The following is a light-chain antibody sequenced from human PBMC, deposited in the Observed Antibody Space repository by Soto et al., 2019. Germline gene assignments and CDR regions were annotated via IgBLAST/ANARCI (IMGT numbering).Light chain of an antibody. CDR2: EVS. CDR3: SSYTSSSTPYV. CDR1: SSDVGGYNY. V-gene: IGLV2-14*03. Sequence: QSVLTQPASVSGSPGQSITISCNGTSSDVGGYNYVSWYQQHPGKAPKLMIYEVSNRPSGDSDRFSGSKSGNTASLTISGLQAEDEADYYCSSYTSSSTPYVLGSGTKSPS. J-gene: IGLJ1*01.